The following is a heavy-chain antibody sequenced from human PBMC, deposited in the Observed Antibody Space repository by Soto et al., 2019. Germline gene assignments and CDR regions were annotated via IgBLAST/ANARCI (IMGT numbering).Heavy chain of an antibody. J-gene: IGHJ4*02. CDR2: ISYDGSNK. V-gene: IGHV3-30*18. Sequence: GGSLRLSCAASGFTFSSYGMHWVRQAPGKGLEWVAVISYDGSNKYYADSVKGRFTISRDNSKNTLYLQMNSLRAEDTAVYYCAKDVIRWGQETLVTVSS. CDR3: AKDVIR. CDR1: GFTFSSYG. D-gene: IGHD2-21*01.